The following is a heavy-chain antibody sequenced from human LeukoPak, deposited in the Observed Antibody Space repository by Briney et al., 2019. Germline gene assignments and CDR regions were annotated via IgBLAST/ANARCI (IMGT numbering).Heavy chain of an antibody. CDR1: GFTFSSYG. D-gene: IGHD1-26*01. V-gene: IGHV3-30*18. CDR2: VSYDGTNK. Sequence: QPGGSLRLSCAASGFTFSSYGMHWVRQAPGKGLEWVAVVSYDGTNKYHADSVKGRFTISRDNPKNTVYLQMNSLRADDTAVYYCAKVAYSGNYGGPFDYWGQGTLVSVSS. J-gene: IGHJ4*02. CDR3: AKVAYSGNYGGPFDY.